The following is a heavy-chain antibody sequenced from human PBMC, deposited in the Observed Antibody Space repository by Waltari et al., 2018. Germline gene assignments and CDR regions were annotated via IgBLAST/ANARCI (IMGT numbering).Heavy chain of an antibody. CDR3: ARGVQQWLAGRFDY. CDR2: INAGNGNT. J-gene: IGHJ4*02. D-gene: IGHD6-19*01. Sequence: QVQLVQSGAEVKKPGASVKVSCKASGYTFTSYAMHWVRQAPGQRLEWMGWINAGNGNTKYSQKFQGRVTITRDTSASTAYMELSSLRSEDTAVYYCARGVQQWLAGRFDYWGQGTLVTVSS. V-gene: IGHV1-3*01. CDR1: GYTFTSYA.